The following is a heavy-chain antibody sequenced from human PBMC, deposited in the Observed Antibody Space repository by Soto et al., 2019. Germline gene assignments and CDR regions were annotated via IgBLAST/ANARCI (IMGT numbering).Heavy chain of an antibody. J-gene: IGHJ4*02. Sequence: QVQLVQSGAEVKKPGSSVKVSCKASGGTFSSYAISWVRQAPGQGLAWMGGIIPIFGTANYAQKFQGRVTITADKCTSTAYMVLRSLSAEDTAVYYCARHECGDLGINLVYGGQGTLVTVSS. CDR3: ARHECGDLGINLVY. CDR2: IIPIFGTA. V-gene: IGHV1-69*06. D-gene: IGHD4-17*01. CDR1: GGTFSSYA.